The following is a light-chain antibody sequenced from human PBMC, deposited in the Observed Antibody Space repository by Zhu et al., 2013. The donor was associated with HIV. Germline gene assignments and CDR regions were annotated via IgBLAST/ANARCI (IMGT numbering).Light chain of an antibody. J-gene: IGLJ1*01. V-gene: IGLV1-40*01. Sequence: QSVLTQPPSVSGAPGQRVTISCTGSSSNIGAGYDVHWYKQLPGRAPKVVIYNNNKRPSGVPDRLSGSKSGTSASLAITGLQAEDEGDYYCQSYDSTLNAYVFGSGTTITVL. CDR3: QSYDSTLNAYV. CDR2: NNN. CDR1: SSNIGAGYD.